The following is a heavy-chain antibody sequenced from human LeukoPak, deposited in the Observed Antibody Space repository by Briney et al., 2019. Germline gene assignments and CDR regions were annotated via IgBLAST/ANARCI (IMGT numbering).Heavy chain of an antibody. V-gene: IGHV4-38-2*02. J-gene: IGHJ4*02. CDR3: ASAQQLVLFDY. Sequence: SETLSLTCTVSGYSISSGYYWGWIRQPPGKGLEWIGSIYHSGSTYYNPSLRSRVTISVDTSKNQFSLKLSSVTAADTAVYYCASAQQLVLFDYWGQGTLVTVSS. CDR2: IYHSGST. CDR1: GYSISSGYY. D-gene: IGHD6-13*01.